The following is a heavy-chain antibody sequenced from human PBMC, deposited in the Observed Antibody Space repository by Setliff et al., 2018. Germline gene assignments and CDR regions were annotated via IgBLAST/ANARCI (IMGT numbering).Heavy chain of an antibody. D-gene: IGHD3-16*02. J-gene: IGHJ6*02. Sequence: PGGSLRLSCVASGFAISSCWMSWVRQAPGKGLEWVANVNPDGSGKYYVDSVKGRFTISRDNAKNSLYLQMNSLRAEDTAVYYCARDRGQVTVNNRYGFYYYGMDVWGQGTTVTVSS. V-gene: IGHV3-7*01. CDR3: ARDRGQVTVNNRYGFYYYGMDV. CDR2: VNPDGSGK. CDR1: GFAISSCW.